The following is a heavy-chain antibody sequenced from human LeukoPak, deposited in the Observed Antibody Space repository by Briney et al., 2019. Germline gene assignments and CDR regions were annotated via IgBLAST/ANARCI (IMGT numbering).Heavy chain of an antibody. Sequence: ASVKVSCKASGYTFTGYYMHWVRQAPGQGLEWMGWINPNSGDTNYAQKLQGRVTMTTDTSTSTAYMELRSLRSDDTAVYYCARVSGGIAAAGTGFYYYYYMDVWGKGTTVTVSS. J-gene: IGHJ6*03. V-gene: IGHV1-2*02. CDR3: ARVSGGIAAAGTGFYYYYYMDV. CDR1: GYTFTGYY. CDR2: INPNSGDT. D-gene: IGHD6-13*01.